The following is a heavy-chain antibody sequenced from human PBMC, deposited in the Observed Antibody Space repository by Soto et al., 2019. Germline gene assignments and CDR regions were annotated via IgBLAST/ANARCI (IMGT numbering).Heavy chain of an antibody. CDR1: GFSFSSFA. J-gene: IGHJ6*04. CDR3: AKGVELDV. D-gene: IGHD1-26*01. Sequence: EVLLLESGGGLVQPGGSLRLSCEASGFSFSSFAMNWVRQAPGKGLEWVSAIGDSGASTYYADSVKGRFTISRDNSRNTLYLQLNSLRAEYTAVYSCAKGVELDVWGNGTTVTVSS. V-gene: IGHV3-23*01. CDR2: IGDSGAST.